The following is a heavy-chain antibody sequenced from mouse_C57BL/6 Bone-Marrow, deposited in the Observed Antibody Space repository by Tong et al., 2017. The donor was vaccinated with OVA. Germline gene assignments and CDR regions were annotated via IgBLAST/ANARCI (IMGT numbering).Heavy chain of an antibody. J-gene: IGHJ3*01. CDR2: FYPGNGSI. CDR1: GYTFTEYT. D-gene: IGHD1-1*01. CDR3: ARHEDYYGSSYAFAY. Sequence: VQLQESGAELVKPGASVKLSCKASGYTFTEYTIHWVKQRPEQGLEWIGWFYPGNGSIKYNENFKDKATLTEDKSASTVSMEFSRLTSEDSADYFCARHEDYYGSSYAFAYWGQGTVVSVSA. V-gene: IGHV1-62-2*01.